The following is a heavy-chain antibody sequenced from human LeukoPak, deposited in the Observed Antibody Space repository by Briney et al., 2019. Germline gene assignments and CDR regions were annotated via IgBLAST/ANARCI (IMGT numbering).Heavy chain of an antibody. CDR1: GFAFSAYW. J-gene: IGHJ4*02. CDR3: VRDLIFVWTPGDDFDF. D-gene: IGHD3-3*01. V-gene: IGHV3-74*01. CDR2: INEDATTI. Sequence: GGSLRLSCAASGFAFSAYWMHWVRQAPGKGLEWVARINEDATTITYADSVKGRFIISRDNSKKSLYLQTNNVRAEDTAVYYCVRDLIFVWTPGDDFDFWGQGTLVIVSS.